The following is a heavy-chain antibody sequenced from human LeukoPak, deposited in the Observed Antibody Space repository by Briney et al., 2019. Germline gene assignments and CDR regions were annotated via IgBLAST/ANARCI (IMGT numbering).Heavy chain of an antibody. D-gene: IGHD2-15*01. J-gene: IGHJ4*02. Sequence: GGPLRLSCAASGFTFSSYAMSWVRQAPGKGLEWVSAISGSGGSTYYADSVKGRFTISRDNSKNTLYLQMNSLRAEDTAVYYCAKAPGRYCSGGSCYGDYWGQGTLVTVSS. CDR2: ISGSGGST. CDR3: AKAPGRYCSGGSCYGDY. V-gene: IGHV3-23*01. CDR1: GFTFSSYA.